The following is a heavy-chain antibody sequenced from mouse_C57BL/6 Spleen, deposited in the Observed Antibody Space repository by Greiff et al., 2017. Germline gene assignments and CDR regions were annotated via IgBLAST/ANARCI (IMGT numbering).Heavy chain of an antibody. Sequence: VQLQQPGAELVKPGASVKLSCKASGYTFTEYTIHWVKQRSGQGLEWIGWVYPGSGSIKYNEKFKDKATLTVDKSSSTVYMELSRLTSECSAVYFCARHEEGSYYGLFYAMDYWGQGTSVTVSS. CDR3: ARHEEGSYYGLFYAMDY. D-gene: IGHD2-1*01. CDR1: GYTFTEYT. J-gene: IGHJ4*01. CDR2: VYPGSGSI. V-gene: IGHV1-62-2*01.